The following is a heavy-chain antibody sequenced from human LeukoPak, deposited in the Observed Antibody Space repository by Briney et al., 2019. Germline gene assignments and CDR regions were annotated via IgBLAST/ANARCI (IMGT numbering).Heavy chain of an antibody. J-gene: IGHJ2*01. V-gene: IGHV3-7*01. CDR3: ARLSLRSSGPMGAWYFDL. CDR1: GFTFSSYA. D-gene: IGHD3-22*01. CDR2: IKQDGSEK. Sequence: GGSLRLSCAASGFTFSSYAMSWVRQAPGKGLEWVANIKQDGSEKYYVDSVKGRFTISRDNAKNSLYLQMNSLRAEDTAVYYCARLSLRSSGPMGAWYFDLWGRGTLVTVSS.